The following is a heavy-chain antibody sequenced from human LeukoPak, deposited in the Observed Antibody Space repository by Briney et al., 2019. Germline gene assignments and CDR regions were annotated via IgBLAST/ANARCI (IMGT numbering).Heavy chain of an antibody. V-gene: IGHV3-7*01. CDR3: ARSLNPYSSGWYDY. D-gene: IGHD6-19*01. Sequence: GGSLRLSCAASGFTFSSYWMSWVRQAPGKGLEWVANIKQDGSEKYYVDSVKGRFTIFRDNAKNSLYLQMNSLRAEDTAVYYCARSLNPYSSGWYDYWGQGTLVTVSS. CDR2: IKQDGSEK. CDR1: GFTFSSYW. J-gene: IGHJ4*02.